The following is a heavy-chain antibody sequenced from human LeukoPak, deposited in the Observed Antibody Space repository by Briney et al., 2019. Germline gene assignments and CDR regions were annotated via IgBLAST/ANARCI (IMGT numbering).Heavy chain of an antibody. V-gene: IGHV3-23*01. D-gene: IGHD1-26*01. CDR3: AKDLGRYRNNYFDY. Sequence: GGSLRLSCAASGFTFSSYAMSWVRQAPGKGLEWVATISGSGGGTYYADSVKGRFTISRDDSKNTLYLQMNSLRAEDTAVYYCAKDLGRYRNNYFDYWGQGTLVTVSS. CDR1: GFTFSSYA. CDR2: ISGSGGGT. J-gene: IGHJ4*02.